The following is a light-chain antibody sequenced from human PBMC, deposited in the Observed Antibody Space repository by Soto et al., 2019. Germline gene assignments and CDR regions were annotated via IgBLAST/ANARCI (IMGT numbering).Light chain of an antibody. V-gene: IGKV3-11*01. CDR1: QNVSTY. Sequence: EIVLTQSPATLSLSPGERVTLSCRASQNVSTYLAWYQQKPGLAPRLLIYDASDRATGIPARFSGSGSGTDFTLTISNLEPEDSAVYYCQQRTKWLTFGPGTKVDIQ. CDR2: DAS. CDR3: QQRTKWLT. J-gene: IGKJ3*01.